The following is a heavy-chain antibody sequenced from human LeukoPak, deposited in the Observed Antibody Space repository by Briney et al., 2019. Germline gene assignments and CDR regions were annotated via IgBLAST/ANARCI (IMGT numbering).Heavy chain of an antibody. J-gene: IGHJ2*01. CDR2: IYYSGST. Sequence: SETLSLTCTVSGGSISSYYWSWIRQPPGKGLEWIGYIYYSGSTNYNPSLKSRVTISVDTSKNQFSLKLSAVTAADTAVYYCARVRVWYFDLWGRGTLVTVSS. D-gene: IGHD3-10*01. CDR1: GGSISSYY. V-gene: IGHV4-59*01. CDR3: ARVRVWYFDL.